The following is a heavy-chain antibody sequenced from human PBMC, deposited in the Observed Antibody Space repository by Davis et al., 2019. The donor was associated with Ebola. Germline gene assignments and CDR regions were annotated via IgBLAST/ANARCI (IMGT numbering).Heavy chain of an antibody. V-gene: IGHV4-30-2*05. J-gene: IGHJ5*02. CDR1: GGSFSGYS. Sequence: MPSETLSLTCAVYGGSFSGYSWSWIRQPPGKGLEWIGYIYHSGSTYYNPSLKSRVTISVDTSKNQFSLKLSSVTAADTAVYYCARDLGVLWFGEDLGWFDPWGQGTLVTVSS. CDR3: ARDLGVLWFGEDLGWFDP. CDR2: IYHSGST. D-gene: IGHD3-10*01.